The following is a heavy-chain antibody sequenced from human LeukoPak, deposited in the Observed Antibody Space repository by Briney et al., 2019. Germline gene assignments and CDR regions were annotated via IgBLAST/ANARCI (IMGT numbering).Heavy chain of an antibody. CDR1: GGTFSSYA. CDR2: IIPIFGTV. V-gene: IGHV1-69*13. Sequence: ASVKVSCKASGGTFSSYAISWVRQAPGQGLEWMGGIIPIFGTVNYAQKFQGRVTITADESTSTAYMELSSLRSEDTAVYYCARDYLPFASPGITMIYHWGQGTLVTVSS. CDR3: ARDYLPFASPGITMIYH. J-gene: IGHJ5*02. D-gene: IGHD3-22*01.